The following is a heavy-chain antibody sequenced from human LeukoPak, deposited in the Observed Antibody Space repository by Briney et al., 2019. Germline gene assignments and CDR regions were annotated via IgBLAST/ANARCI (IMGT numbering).Heavy chain of an antibody. CDR1: GYTFTSYD. V-gene: IGHV1-8*01. D-gene: IGHD3-9*01. CDR3: ARTDYDILTGYIWFDP. CDR2: TNPNSGNT. Sequence: ASVKVSCKASGYTFTSYDINWVRQATGQGLEWMGWTNPNSGNTGYAQKFQGRVTMTRNTSISTAYMELSSLRSEDTAVYYCARTDYDILTGYIWFDPWGQGTLVTVSS. J-gene: IGHJ5*02.